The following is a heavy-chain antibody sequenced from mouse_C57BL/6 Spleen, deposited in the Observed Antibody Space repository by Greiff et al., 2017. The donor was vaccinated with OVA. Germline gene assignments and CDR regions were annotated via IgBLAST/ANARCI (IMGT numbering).Heavy chain of an antibody. D-gene: IGHD2-1*01. J-gene: IGHJ4*01. CDR1: GFTFSDAW. V-gene: IGHV6-6*01. CDR2: IRNKANNHAT. Sequence: EVKLQESGGGLVQPGGSMKLSCAASGFTFSDAWMDWVRQSPEKGLEWVAEIRNKANNHATYYAESVKGRFTISRDDSKSSVYLQMNSLRAEDTGIYYCTRIGNYDYYAMDYWGQGTSVTVSS. CDR3: TRIGNYDYYAMDY.